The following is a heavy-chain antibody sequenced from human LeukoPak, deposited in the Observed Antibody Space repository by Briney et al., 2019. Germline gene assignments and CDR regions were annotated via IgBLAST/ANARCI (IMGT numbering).Heavy chain of an antibody. D-gene: IGHD1-7*01. CDR3: AGNYEYYYYGMDV. V-gene: IGHV3-30-3*01. Sequence: GRSLRLSCAASGFTFSSYAMHWVRQAPGKGLEWVAVISYDGSNKYYADSVKGRFTISRDNSKNTLYLQMNSLRAEDTAVYYCAGNYEYYYYGMDVWGQGTTVTVSS. CDR1: GFTFSSYA. J-gene: IGHJ6*02. CDR2: ISYDGSNK.